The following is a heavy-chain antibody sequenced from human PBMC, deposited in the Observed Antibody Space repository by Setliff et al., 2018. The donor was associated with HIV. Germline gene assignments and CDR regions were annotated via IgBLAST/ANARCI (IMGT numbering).Heavy chain of an antibody. CDR1: GYTLTELS. D-gene: IGHD3-22*01. CDR2: VDPEDGET. V-gene: IGHV1-24*01. Sequence: GASVKVSCKVSGYTLTELSIHWVRQAPGKGLEWMGGVDPEDGETIYAQKFQGRVTMTEDTSTDTAFMELSSLRSDDTAVYYCAAGGYHDSSGLHYCWGPGTLFTVSS. CDR3: AAGGYHDSSGLHYC. J-gene: IGHJ4*02.